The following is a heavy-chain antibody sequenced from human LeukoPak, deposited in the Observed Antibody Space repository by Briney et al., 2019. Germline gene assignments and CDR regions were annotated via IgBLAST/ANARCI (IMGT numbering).Heavy chain of an antibody. J-gene: IGHJ4*02. CDR1: GFSFSSYA. CDR2: ISGSGSVT. D-gene: IGHD3-10*01. Sequence: GGSLRLSCAASGFSFSSYAMSWVRQAPGKGLEWVSVISGSGSVTYYVDSVKGRFTISRDNSKNTLYLQMNSLRADDMAIYYCATTTRGFGDLSRPFYFDYWGQGSLVTVSS. CDR3: ATTTRGFGDLSRPFYFDY. V-gene: IGHV3-23*01.